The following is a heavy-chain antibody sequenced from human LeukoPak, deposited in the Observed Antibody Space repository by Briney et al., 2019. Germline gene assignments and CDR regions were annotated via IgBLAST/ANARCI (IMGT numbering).Heavy chain of an antibody. Sequence: ASVKVSCKASGYTFTSHAMHWVRQAPGQGLEWMGWINTNTVNPTYAQGFTGRFVFSLDASVSTAYLQISSLKAEDTAVYYCARQIDRSLYYWGQGTLVTVSS. J-gene: IGHJ4*02. CDR2: INTNTVNP. CDR1: GYTFTSHA. V-gene: IGHV7-4-1*02. CDR3: ARQIDRSLYY. D-gene: IGHD3-10*01.